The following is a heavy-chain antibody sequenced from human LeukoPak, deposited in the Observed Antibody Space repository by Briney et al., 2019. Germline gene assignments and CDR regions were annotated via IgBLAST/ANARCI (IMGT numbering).Heavy chain of an antibody. Sequence: GGSLRLSCEASGFTFNTYSMNWARQAPGKGLEWVSSIDSSGGYMFYADSVKGRFIISRDNAKDSLYLQMTSLRVEDTAVYYCAKAVVIVPTATPFDYWGQGTLVTVSS. V-gene: IGHV3-21*06. CDR2: IDSSGGYM. J-gene: IGHJ4*02. CDR1: GFTFNTYS. D-gene: IGHD2-2*01. CDR3: AKAVVIVPTATPFDY.